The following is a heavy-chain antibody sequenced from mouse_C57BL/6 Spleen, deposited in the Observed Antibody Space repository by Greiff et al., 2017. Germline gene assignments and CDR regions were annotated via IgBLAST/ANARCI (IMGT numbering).Heavy chain of an antibody. J-gene: IGHJ2*01. CDR1: GYTFTSYW. CDR2: IDPSASYT. V-gene: IGHV1-69*01. Sequence: QVQLQQPGAELVMPGASVKLSCKASGYTFTSYWMNWVKQRPGQGLEWIGEIDPSASYTNYNQKFKGKSTLTVDKSSSTAYMQLSSLTSEDSAVYYSARSDTTVVADYWGQGTTLTVSS. CDR3: ARSDTTVVADY. D-gene: IGHD1-1*01.